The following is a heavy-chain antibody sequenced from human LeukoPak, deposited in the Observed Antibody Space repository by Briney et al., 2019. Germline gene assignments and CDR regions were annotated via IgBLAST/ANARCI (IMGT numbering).Heavy chain of an antibody. Sequence: GRSLRLSCAASGFTFSSYGMHWVRQAPGKGLERVAVISYDGSNKYYADSVKGRFTISRDDSKNTLYLQMNSVRAEDTAVYHCARDRTVTGLDYWGQGTLVTVSS. J-gene: IGHJ4*02. D-gene: IGHD6-19*01. V-gene: IGHV3-30*03. CDR2: ISYDGSNK. CDR1: GFTFSSYG. CDR3: ARDRTVTGLDY.